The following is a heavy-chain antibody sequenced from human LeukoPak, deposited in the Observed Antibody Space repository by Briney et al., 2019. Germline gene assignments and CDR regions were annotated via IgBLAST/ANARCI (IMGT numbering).Heavy chain of an antibody. D-gene: IGHD4-17*01. CDR3: ARVHGDYLNFDY. V-gene: IGHV4-34*01. CDR2: INHSGST. J-gene: IGHJ4*02. CDR1: GGSFSGYY. Sequence: SETLSLPCAVYGGSFSGYYWSWTRQPPGKGLEWIGEINHSGSTNYNPSLKSRVTISVDTSKNQFSLKLSSVTAAYTAVYYCARVHGDYLNFDYWGQGTLVTVSS.